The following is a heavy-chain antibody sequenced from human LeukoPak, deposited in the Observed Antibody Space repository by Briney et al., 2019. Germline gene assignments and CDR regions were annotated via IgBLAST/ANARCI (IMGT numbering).Heavy chain of an antibody. CDR3: ARDSPAGDNWNYVQYYYYGMDV. CDR1: GGSISSYY. CDR2: IYYSGST. D-gene: IGHD1-7*01. V-gene: IGHV4-59*01. J-gene: IGHJ6*02. Sequence: TSSETLSLTCTVSGGSISSYYWSWIRQPPGKGLEWIGYIYYSGSTNYNPSLKSRVTISVDTSKNQFSLKLSSVTAADTAVYYCARDSPAGDNWNYVQYYYYGMDVWGQGTTVTVSS.